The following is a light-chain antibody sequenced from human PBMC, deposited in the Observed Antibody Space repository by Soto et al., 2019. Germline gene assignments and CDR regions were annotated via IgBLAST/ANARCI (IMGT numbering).Light chain of an antibody. CDR2: DTS. J-gene: IGKJ4*01. Sequence: GTLSLSPGERATLSCRASQNVGSYFAWYQQKPGQAPRLLISDTSSRATGIPDRFSGSGSGTDFTLTISRLEPEDFAVYYCQQYRSSPLTFGGGTKGDIK. CDR3: QQYRSSPLT. CDR1: QNVGSY. V-gene: IGKV3-20*01.